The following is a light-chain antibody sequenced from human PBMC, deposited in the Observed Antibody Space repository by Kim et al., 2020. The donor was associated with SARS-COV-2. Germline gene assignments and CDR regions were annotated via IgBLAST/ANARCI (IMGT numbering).Light chain of an antibody. CDR3: QAWDSSTAEV. Sequence: VSPGQTASITCSGDKLGDKYACWYQQKPGQSPVLVSYQDSKRPSGIPERFSGSNSGNTATLTISGTQAMDEADYYCQAWDSSTAEVFGGGTKLTVL. CDR1: KLGDKY. V-gene: IGLV3-1*01. J-gene: IGLJ3*02. CDR2: QDS.